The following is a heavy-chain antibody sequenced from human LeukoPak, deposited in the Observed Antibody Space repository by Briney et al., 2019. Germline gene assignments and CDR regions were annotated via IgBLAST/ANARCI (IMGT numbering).Heavy chain of an antibody. Sequence: SETLSLTCAVSGGSISSGDYSWSWIRQPPGKGLEWIGYIYYSGSTNYNPSLKSRVTISVDTSKNQFSLKLSSVTAADTAVYYCAREVTGTTDWFDPWGQGTLVTVSS. V-gene: IGHV4-61*08. CDR1: GGSISSGDYS. CDR2: IYYSGST. D-gene: IGHD1-7*01. J-gene: IGHJ5*02. CDR3: AREVTGTTDWFDP.